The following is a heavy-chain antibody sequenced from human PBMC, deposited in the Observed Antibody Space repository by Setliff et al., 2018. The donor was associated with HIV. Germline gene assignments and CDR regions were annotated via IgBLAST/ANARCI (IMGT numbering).Heavy chain of an antibody. D-gene: IGHD2-15*01. CDR2: MNPNSANT. CDR3: ARDFSWATDS. V-gene: IGHV1-8*01. Sequence: ASVKVSCKASGYTFTRYDINWVRQATGQGPEWMGWMNPNSANTGYAQKFQGRVTMTRNTSISTAYMELNSLRIEDTAVYYCARDFSWATDSWGQGTLVTVSS. J-gene: IGHJ4*02. CDR1: GYTFTRYD.